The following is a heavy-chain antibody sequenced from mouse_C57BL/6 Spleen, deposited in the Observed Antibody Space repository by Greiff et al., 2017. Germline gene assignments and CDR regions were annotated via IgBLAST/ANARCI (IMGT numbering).Heavy chain of an antibody. CDR3: ARSSTAQATFDY. J-gene: IGHJ2*01. V-gene: IGHV3-8*01. Sequence: VQLQQSGPGLAKPSQTLSLTCSVTGYSITSAYWNWIRKFPGNKLEYMGYISYSGSTYYNPSLKSRISITRDTSKNQYYLQLNSVTTEDTATYSCARSSTAQATFDYWGQGTTLTVSS. CDR1: GYSITSAY. D-gene: IGHD3-2*02. CDR2: ISYSGST.